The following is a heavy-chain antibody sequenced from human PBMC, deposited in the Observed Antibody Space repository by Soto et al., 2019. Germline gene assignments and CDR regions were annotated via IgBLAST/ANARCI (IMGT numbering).Heavy chain of an antibody. J-gene: IGHJ4*02. CDR3: ARASDYDSSGNEFAY. CDR1: GYTFTSYG. CDR2: ISAYNGNT. V-gene: IGHV1-18*01. Sequence: ASVKVSCKASGYTFTSYGISWVRQAPGQGLEWMGWISAYNGNTNYAQKLQGRVTMTTDTSTSTAYMELRSLRSEDTAVYYCARASDYDSSGNEFAYWGQGTLVTVSS. D-gene: IGHD3-22*01.